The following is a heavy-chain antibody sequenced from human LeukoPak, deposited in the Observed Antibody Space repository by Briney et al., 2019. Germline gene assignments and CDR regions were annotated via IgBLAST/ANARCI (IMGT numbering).Heavy chain of an antibody. D-gene: IGHD1-1*01. V-gene: IGHV1-69*13. CDR3: ARAHRQLERLGRYYFDY. CDR1: GGTFSSHG. Sequence: SVKVSCKASGGTFSSHGISWVRQAPGQGLEWMGGIIPIFGTASSAQKFQGRVTITADESTSTAYMELSSLRSEDTAVYYCARAHRQLERLGRYYFDYWGQGTLVTVSS. CDR2: IIPIFGTA. J-gene: IGHJ4*02.